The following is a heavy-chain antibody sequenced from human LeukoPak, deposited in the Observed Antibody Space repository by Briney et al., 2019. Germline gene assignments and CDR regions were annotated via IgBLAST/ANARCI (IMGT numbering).Heavy chain of an antibody. CDR2: ISGSGEST. Sequence: GGSLRLSCEGSGFIFSSYAMTWVRQAPGKGLQWVSSISGSGESTYYADSVKGRFTISRHNSKNTLYLQMNSLRAEDTAVYYCARELSNDAFDIWGQGTMVTVSS. D-gene: IGHD3-10*01. J-gene: IGHJ3*02. CDR1: GFIFSSYA. CDR3: ARELSNDAFDI. V-gene: IGHV3-23*01.